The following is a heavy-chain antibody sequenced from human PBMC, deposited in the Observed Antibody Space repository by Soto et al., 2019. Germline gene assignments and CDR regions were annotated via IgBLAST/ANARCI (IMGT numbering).Heavy chain of an antibody. CDR3: ARGGDFWSGQLIFDY. CDR2: ISSSSSYI. Sequence: PGGSLRLSCAASGFTFSSYSMNWVRQAPGKGLEWVSSISSSSSYIYYADSVKGRFTISRDNAKNSLYLQMNSLRSEDTAVYYCARGGDFWSGQLIFDYWGQGTLVTVSS. J-gene: IGHJ4*02. CDR1: GFTFSSYS. V-gene: IGHV3-21*01. D-gene: IGHD3-3*01.